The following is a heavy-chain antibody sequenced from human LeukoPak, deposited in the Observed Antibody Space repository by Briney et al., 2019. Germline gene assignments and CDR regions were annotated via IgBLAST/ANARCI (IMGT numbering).Heavy chain of an antibody. J-gene: IGHJ3*02. V-gene: IGHV5-51*01. CDR1: GYSFSNYW. CDR2: IYPDDSDT. Sequence: GESLKISCKGSGYSFSNYWIGWVRQMPGKGLEWMGIIYPDDSDTRYSPSFQGQVTISADKSISTAYLQWNTLKASDTAMYYCARRGQVGAFDIWGQGTMVTVSS. CDR3: ARRGQVGAFDI.